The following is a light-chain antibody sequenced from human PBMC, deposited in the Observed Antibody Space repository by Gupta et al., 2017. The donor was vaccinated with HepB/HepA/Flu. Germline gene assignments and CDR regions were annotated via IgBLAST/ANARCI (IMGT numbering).Light chain of an antibody. CDR2: DSL. J-gene: IGLJ3*02. CDR1: NSYY. V-gene: IGLV2-14*01. Sequence: SPLAQPASVSRSPGQSITIPCTGTNSYYVSWYQQHPGIAPKLLLYDSLDRPSGVSHRFSGSKSGNTASLTITGLQAEDEADDYCSSYAFTSTRGVFGGGTQLTVL. CDR3: SSYAFTSTRGV.